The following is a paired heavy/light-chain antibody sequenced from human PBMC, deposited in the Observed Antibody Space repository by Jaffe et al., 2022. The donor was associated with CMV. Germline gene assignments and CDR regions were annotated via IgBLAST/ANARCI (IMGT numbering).Light chain of an antibody. CDR3: QQYNNWPYT. CDR1: QSVRRN. Sequence: EIVMTQSPATLSVSPGERATLSCRASQSVRRNLAWYQLKPGQAPRLLTYDASTRATDIPDRFSGSGSGTDFTLTISSLQSEDFAVYYCQQYNNWPYTFGQGTKLEIK. V-gene: IGKV3-15*01. CDR2: DAS. J-gene: IGKJ2*01.
Heavy chain of an antibody. CDR3: ATLQGGLGWAFDV. CDR1: GYTLIELS. J-gene: IGHJ3*01. V-gene: IGHV1-24*01. Sequence: QVQLVQSGAEAKKPGASVKVSCKVSGYTLIELSIHWVRQAPGKGLEWMGGFDPEDGETIYAQKFQGRVTMSEDTSTDTAYMDLSSLGSEDTAVYYCATLQGGLGWAFDVWGQGTTVTVSS. D-gene: IGHD1-1*01. CDR2: FDPEDGET.